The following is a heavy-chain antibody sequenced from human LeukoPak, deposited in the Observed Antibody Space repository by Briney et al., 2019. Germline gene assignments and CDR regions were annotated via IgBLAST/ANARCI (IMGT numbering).Heavy chain of an antibody. CDR3: ARGSSFDGYCSAGACDAGYYDS. CDR2: INHRGSS. J-gene: IGHJ4*02. D-gene: IGHD2-15*01. CDR1: GESFSAYF. V-gene: IGHV4-34*01. Sequence: SETLSLTCAVYGESFSAYFWNWIRQAPGKPLEYIGEINHRGSSHYNPSLKTRVTLSVDTSKNQSSLKLPSVTAADTAVYFCARGSSFDGYCSAGACDAGYYDSWGQGTPVTVSS.